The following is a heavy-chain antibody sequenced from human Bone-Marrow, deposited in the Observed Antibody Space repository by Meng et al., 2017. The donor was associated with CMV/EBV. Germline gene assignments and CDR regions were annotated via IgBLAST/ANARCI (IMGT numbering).Heavy chain of an antibody. J-gene: IGHJ4*02. CDR2: ISYDGSNK. CDR3: ASRGGAEDIDY. V-gene: IGHV3-30-3*01. D-gene: IGHD3-10*01. CDR1: GFTFSSYA. Sequence: GGSLRLSCAASGFTFSSYAMNWVRQAQGKGLEWVAVISYDGSNKYYADSVKGRFTISRDNSKNTLYLQMNSLRAEDTAVYYCASRGGAEDIDYWGQGTLVTVSS.